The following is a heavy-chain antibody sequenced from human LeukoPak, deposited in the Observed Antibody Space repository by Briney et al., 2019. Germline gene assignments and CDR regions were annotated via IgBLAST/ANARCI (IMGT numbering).Heavy chain of an antibody. Sequence: GGSLRLSCAASGFTVSTNYMSWVRQTPGKGLEWVSVIYSGGSTYYADSVKGRFTISRDNSKNTLYLQMNSLRAEDTAVYYCAKDCVDYHDSSGYYWGAFDYWGQGTLVTVSS. D-gene: IGHD3-22*01. CDR2: IYSGGST. J-gene: IGHJ4*02. CDR3: AKDCVDYHDSSGYYWGAFDY. V-gene: IGHV3-53*01. CDR1: GFTVSTNY.